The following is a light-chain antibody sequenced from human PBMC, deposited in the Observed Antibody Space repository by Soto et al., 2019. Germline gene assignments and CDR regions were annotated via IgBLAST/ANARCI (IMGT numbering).Light chain of an antibody. CDR3: SSYTTGSTLV. V-gene: IGLV2-14*01. CDR2: EVT. J-gene: IGLJ1*01. Sequence: QSVLTQPASVSASPGQSGTISFAGTSSDVGGYNYVSWYQQRPGRAPKLMIYEVTYRPSGVSNRFSGSKSGNTASLTISGLQAEDEADYYCSSYTTGSTLVFGTGTKVTVL. CDR1: SSDVGGYNY.